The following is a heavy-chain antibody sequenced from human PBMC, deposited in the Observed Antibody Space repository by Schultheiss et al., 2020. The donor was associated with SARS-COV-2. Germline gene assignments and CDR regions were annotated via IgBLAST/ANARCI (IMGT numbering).Heavy chain of an antibody. J-gene: IGHJ1*01. CDR3: ARDRDYGDYGVALFQH. CDR1: GFRFSSYA. CDR2: ISWNGGSI. Sequence: GGSLRLSCVASGFRFSSYAMSWVRQAPGKGLEWVSRISWNGGSIGYADSVKGRFTISRDNSKNTLYLQMNSLGAEDTAVYYCARDRDYGDYGVALFQHWGQGTLVTVSS. D-gene: IGHD4-17*01. V-gene: IGHV3-23*01.